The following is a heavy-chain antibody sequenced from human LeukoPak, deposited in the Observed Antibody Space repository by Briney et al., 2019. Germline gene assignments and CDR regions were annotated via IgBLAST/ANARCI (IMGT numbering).Heavy chain of an antibody. CDR3: AKDRGIAAAGYFDY. V-gene: IGHV3-43D*03. CDR1: GFSLDDYA. D-gene: IGHD6-13*01. CDR2: ISWDGGST. J-gene: IGHJ4*02. Sequence: PGGSLRLSCAASGFSLDDYAMHWVRQAPGKGLEWVSLISWDGGSTYYADSVKGRFTISRDNSKNSLYLQMNSLRAEDTALYYCAKDRGIAAAGYFDYWGQGTLVTVSS.